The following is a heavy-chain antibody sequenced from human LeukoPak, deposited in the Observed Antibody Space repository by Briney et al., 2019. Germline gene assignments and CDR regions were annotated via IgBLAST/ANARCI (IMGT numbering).Heavy chain of an antibody. CDR2: IYHSGST. CDR3: ANGSGSQYYYYGMDV. CDR1: GGSISSSNW. Sequence: SGTLSLTCAVSGGSISSSNWWSWVRQPPGKGLEWIGEIYHSGSTNYNPSLKSRVTISVDKSKNQFSLKLSSVTAADTAVYYCANGSGSQYYYYGMDVWGQGTTVTVSS. D-gene: IGHD3-10*01. V-gene: IGHV4-4*02. J-gene: IGHJ6*02.